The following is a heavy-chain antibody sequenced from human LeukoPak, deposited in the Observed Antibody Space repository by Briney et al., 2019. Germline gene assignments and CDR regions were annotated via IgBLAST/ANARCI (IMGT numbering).Heavy chain of an antibody. J-gene: IGHJ4*02. CDR1: GASISSSSYY. D-gene: IGHD3-10*01. CDR3: ARGEGSGSYGDY. Sequence: PSETLSLTCTVSGASISSSSYYWGWLPQPPGKGLDWTGSIYYSGSTYYNPSLKSRVTISVDKSKNQFSLKLSSVTAADTAVYYCARGEGSGSYGDYWGQGTLVTVSS. V-gene: IGHV4-39*07. CDR2: IYYSGST.